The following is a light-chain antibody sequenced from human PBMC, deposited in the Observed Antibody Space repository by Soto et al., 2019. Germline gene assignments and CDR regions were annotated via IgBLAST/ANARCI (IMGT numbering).Light chain of an antibody. Sequence: DIQMTQSPSTLSASVGDRVTITCRASQSISSWLAWYQQKPGKAPKLLIYDASSLERGVPSRFSGSGSGTEFTRTISSLQPDEFATYYCQQYNSYSGTCGQGTKVEIK. J-gene: IGKJ1*01. CDR2: DAS. CDR1: QSISSW. V-gene: IGKV1-5*01. CDR3: QQYNSYSGT.